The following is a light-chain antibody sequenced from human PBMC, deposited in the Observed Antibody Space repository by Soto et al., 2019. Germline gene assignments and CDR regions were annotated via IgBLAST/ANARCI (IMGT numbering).Light chain of an antibody. Sequence: EIVVTQSPNILSLSPGERATLSCRASQSISSTFLAWYQHKPGQAPRVLIYGASRRATGIPDRFSGSGSGTDFTLTISRLEPEDFAVYYCQQYESSWTFGQGTKVEMK. V-gene: IGKV3-20*01. CDR1: QSISSTF. CDR3: QQYESSWT. J-gene: IGKJ1*01. CDR2: GAS.